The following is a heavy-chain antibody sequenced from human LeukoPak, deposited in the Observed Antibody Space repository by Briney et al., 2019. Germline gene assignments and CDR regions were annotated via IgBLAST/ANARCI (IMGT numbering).Heavy chain of an antibody. J-gene: IGHJ4*02. CDR2: ISCNSCSM. CDR1: GFTFDDYA. CDR3: AKVAGGYYYDSSGYSSPLDY. V-gene: IGHV3-9*01. Sequence: PRWSLRLSCAASGFTFDDYAMHWLRQAPGKGLVWVTGISCNSCSMGYAASVKGRLTSARDNAKNSLYLQMNSLRAEDTALYYCAKVAGGYYYDSSGYSSPLDYSGQGNLVTVSS. D-gene: IGHD3-22*01.